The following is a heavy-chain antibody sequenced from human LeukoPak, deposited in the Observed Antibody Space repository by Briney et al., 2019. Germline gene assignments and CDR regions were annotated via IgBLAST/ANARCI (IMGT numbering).Heavy chain of an antibody. D-gene: IGHD3-10*01. V-gene: IGHV3-23*01. Sequence: PGGSLRLSCAASGFTFSSYAMSWVRQAPGKGLEWVSAISGSGGSTYYADSVKGRFTISRDNSKNTLYLQMNSLRAEDTAIYFCARFGMYSGRSVWLDGFDIWGQGTMVTVSS. CDR3: ARFGMYSGRSVWLDGFDI. CDR1: GFTFSSYA. CDR2: ISGSGGST. J-gene: IGHJ3*02.